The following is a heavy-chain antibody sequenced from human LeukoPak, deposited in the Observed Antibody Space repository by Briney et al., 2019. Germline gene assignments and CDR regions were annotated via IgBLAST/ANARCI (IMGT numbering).Heavy chain of an antibody. CDR3: ARSYCTNGVCYFYYFDY. D-gene: IGHD2-8*01. J-gene: IGHJ4*02. CDR1: GGSISSYY. V-gene: IGHV4-30-4*08. CDR2: IYYSRST. Sequence: PSETLSLTCTVSGGSISSYYWSWIRQPPGKGLEWIGYIYYSRSTYYNPSLKSRVTISVDTSKNQFSLKLSSVTAADTAVYYCARSYCTNGVCYFYYFDYWGQGTLVTVSS.